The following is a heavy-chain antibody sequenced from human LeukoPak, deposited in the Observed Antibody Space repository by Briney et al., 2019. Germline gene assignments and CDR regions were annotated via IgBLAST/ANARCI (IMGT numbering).Heavy chain of an antibody. CDR1: GFTFSSYA. V-gene: IGHV3-23*01. CDR3: AKDLAYSSGWFDY. CDR2: ISGSGGST. Sequence: SGGSLRLSCAASGFTFSSYAMSWVRQAPGKGLEWVSAISGSGGSTYYADSVKGRFTISRDNSKNTLYLQMNSLRAEDTAVYYCAKDLAYSSGWFDYWGQGTLVTVSS. D-gene: IGHD6-19*01. J-gene: IGHJ4*02.